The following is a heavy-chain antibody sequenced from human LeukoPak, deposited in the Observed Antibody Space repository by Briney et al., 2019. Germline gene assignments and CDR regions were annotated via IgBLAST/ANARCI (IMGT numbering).Heavy chain of an antibody. CDR2: IYHSGST. V-gene: IGHV4-38-2*01. D-gene: IGHD5-12*01. CDR3: AGGDWATIHYGMDV. J-gene: IGHJ6*04. CDR1: GYSISSGYY. Sequence: SETLSLTCAVSGYSISSGYYWGWIRQPPGKGLEWTGSIYHSGSTYYNPSLKSRVTISVDTSKNQFYLKLSSVTAADTAVYYCAGGDWATIHYGMDVWGKGTTVTVSS.